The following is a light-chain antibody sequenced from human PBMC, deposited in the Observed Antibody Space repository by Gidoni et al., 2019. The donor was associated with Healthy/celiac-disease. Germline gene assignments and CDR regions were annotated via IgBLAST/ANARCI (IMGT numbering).Light chain of an antibody. Sequence: DIQMTQSPSSLSASVGDRVTITCRASQSISSYLNWYQQKPGKAPKLLIYSASSLQSGVPSRFGGSGSGTDFTLTISSLQPEEFATYYCQQSYSTPPITFGQGTRLEIK. V-gene: IGKV1-39*01. CDR2: SAS. CDR1: QSISSY. CDR3: QQSYSTPPIT. J-gene: IGKJ5*01.